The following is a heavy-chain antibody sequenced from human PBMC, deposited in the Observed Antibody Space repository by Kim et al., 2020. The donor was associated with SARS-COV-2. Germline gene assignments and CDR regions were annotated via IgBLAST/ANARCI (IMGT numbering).Heavy chain of an antibody. CDR1: GFTFSSYG. Sequence: GGSLRLSCAASGFTFSSYGMHWVRQAPGKGLEWVAVISYDGSNKYYADSVKGRFTISRDNSKNTLYLQMNSLRAEDTAVYYCAKDQSGWLRYYYYYMDVWGKGTTVTVSS. V-gene: IGHV3-30*18. CDR3: AKDQSGWLRYYYYYMDV. J-gene: IGHJ6*03. D-gene: IGHD6-19*01. CDR2: ISYDGSNK.